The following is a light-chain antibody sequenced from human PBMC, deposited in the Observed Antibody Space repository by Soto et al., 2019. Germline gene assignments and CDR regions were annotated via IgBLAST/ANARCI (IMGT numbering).Light chain of an antibody. V-gene: IGKV3D-15*01. Sequence: VKMTHLPDTVSVTPGETVTLSCGASQSVRTNLAWYQQRPGQAPRLLIHYSSTRATDVPARFSGSGSGTNFTLAISSLQSEDFAVYFCQQYAYWPETFGQGTKVDIK. J-gene: IGKJ1*01. CDR1: QSVRTN. CDR2: YSS. CDR3: QQYAYWPET.